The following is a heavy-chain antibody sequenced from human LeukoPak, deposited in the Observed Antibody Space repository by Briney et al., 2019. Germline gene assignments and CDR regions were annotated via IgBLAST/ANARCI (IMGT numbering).Heavy chain of an antibody. J-gene: IGHJ4*02. V-gene: IGHV3-74*01. CDR2: INSDGSST. CDR3: ARVGIVGATPLFDY. Sequence: GGSLRLSCAASGFTFSSYWMHWVRQAPGKGLVWVSRINSDGSSTSYADSVKGRLTISRDNAKNTLYLQMNSLRAEDTAVYYCARVGIVGATPLFDYWGQGTLVTVSS. CDR1: GFTFSSYW. D-gene: IGHD1-26*01.